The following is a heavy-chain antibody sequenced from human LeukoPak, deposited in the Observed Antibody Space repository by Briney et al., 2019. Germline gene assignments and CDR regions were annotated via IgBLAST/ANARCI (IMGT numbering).Heavy chain of an antibody. J-gene: IGHJ6*03. CDR1: GGSISSYY. CDR2: IYYSGST. Sequence: PSETLSLTCTVSGGSISSYYWSWIRQPPGKGLEWIGYIYYSGSTNYNPSLKRRVTISVDTSKNQFSLKLSSVTAADTAVYYCARGGYSGYDSVYYMDVWGKGTTVTVSS. CDR3: ARGGYSGYDSVYYMDV. V-gene: IGHV4-59*01. D-gene: IGHD5-12*01.